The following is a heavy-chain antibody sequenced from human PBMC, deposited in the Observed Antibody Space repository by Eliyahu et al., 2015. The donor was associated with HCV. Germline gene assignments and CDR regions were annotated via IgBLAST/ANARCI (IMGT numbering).Heavy chain of an antibody. V-gene: IGHV3-30*18. Sequence: QVQLVESGGGVVQPGRSLRLSCAASGFTFSNYGMXWVRQAPGKGLEGVAVISYNGNNKYYRDSVKGRFTISRDNSKNTLYLQMNTLRAEDTAVYYCAKDPTTSDTSFLYYYYGMDVWGQGTTVTVSS. J-gene: IGHJ6*02. CDR3: AKDPTTSDTSFLYYYYGMDV. CDR2: ISYNGNNK. CDR1: GFTFSNYG. D-gene: IGHD5-12*01.